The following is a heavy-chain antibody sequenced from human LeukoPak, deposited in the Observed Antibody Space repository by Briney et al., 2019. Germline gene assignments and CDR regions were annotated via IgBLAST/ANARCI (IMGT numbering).Heavy chain of an antibody. Sequence: PSETLSLTCAVYGGSFSNYYWSWIRQPPGKGLEWIGEINHSGSTNYNPSLKSRVTISVDTSKKQFSLKLSSVTAADTAVYYCASTSDAFDIWGQGTMVTVSS. CDR3: ASTSDAFDI. CDR2: INHSGST. V-gene: IGHV4-34*01. CDR1: GGSFSNYY. J-gene: IGHJ3*02.